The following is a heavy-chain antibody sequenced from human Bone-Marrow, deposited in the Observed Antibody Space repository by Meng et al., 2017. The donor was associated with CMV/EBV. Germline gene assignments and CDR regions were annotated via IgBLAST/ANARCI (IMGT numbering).Heavy chain of an antibody. CDR2: ISGSGGST. CDR1: GFTFSSYA. Sequence: GESLKISCAASGFTFSSYAMSWVRQAPGKGLEWVSAISGSGGSTYYADSVKGRFTISRDNSKNTLDLQMNSLRAEDTAVYYCAKNIVVVPAPYYYYGMDVWGQGTTVTVSS. J-gene: IGHJ6*02. D-gene: IGHD2-2*01. CDR3: AKNIVVVPAPYYYYGMDV. V-gene: IGHV3-23*01.